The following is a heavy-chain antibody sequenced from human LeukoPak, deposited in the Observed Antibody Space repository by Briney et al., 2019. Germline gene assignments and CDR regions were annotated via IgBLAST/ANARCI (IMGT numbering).Heavy chain of an antibody. V-gene: IGHV3-23*01. CDR1: GFTFSSYA. Sequence: GSLRLSCAASGFTFSSYAMGWVRQAPGKGLEWVSAISGSGGSTYYADSVKGRFTISRDNSKNTLYLQMNSLRAEDTAVYYCAKLGRGPESAFDIWGQGTMVTVSS. CDR3: AKLGRGPESAFDI. J-gene: IGHJ3*02. CDR2: ISGSGGST. D-gene: IGHD5-12*01.